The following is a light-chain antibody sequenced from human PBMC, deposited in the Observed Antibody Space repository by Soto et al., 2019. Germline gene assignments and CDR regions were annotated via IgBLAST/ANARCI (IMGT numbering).Light chain of an antibody. CDR3: MQGXHWPGT. J-gene: IGKJ1*01. CDR2: KVS. CDR1: QSLVHSDGNTY. Sequence: DVVMTQSPLSLPVTLGQPASISCRSSQSLVHSDGNTYLNWFQQRPGQSPRRLIYKVSNRDSGVPDRFSGSGSGTDFTLEISRVEAEDVGVYYCMQGXHWPGTFGQGTKVDLK. V-gene: IGKV2-30*02.